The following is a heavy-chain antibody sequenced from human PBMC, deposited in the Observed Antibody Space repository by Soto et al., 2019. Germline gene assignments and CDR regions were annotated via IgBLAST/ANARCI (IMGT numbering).Heavy chain of an antibody. CDR3: ARTDYYDSSGYYTDAFDI. Sequence: ASVKVSCKASGYTFTSYGISWVRQAPGQGLEWMGWISAYNGNTNYAQKLQGRVTMTTDTSTSTAYMELRSLRSDDTAVYYCARTDYYDSSGYYTDAFDIRGQGTMVTVSS. V-gene: IGHV1-18*01. J-gene: IGHJ3*02. CDR2: ISAYNGNT. CDR1: GYTFTSYG. D-gene: IGHD3-22*01.